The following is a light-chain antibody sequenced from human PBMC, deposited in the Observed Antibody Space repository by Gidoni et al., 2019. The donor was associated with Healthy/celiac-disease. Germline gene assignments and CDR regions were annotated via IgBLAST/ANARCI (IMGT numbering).Light chain of an antibody. CDR2: AAS. CDR3: QQGYTPSSWT. J-gene: IGKJ1*01. V-gene: IGKV1-39*01. Sequence: SVSSLSPCVGDRVTITCRPSQSISSYLNWYQQKPGKAPKLLIYAASRLQTGVSSRFSGSGSGTDFHITTSSLQREDFAFYYSQQGYTPSSWTFGQGTKVEIK. CDR1: QSISSY.